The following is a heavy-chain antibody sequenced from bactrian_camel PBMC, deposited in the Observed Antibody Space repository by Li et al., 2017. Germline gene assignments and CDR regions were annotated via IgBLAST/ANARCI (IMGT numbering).Heavy chain of an antibody. V-gene: IGHV3S68*01. CDR3: AARLACYEDDYRRSDTFGY. CDR1: GYTYSTSH. CDR2: SRCYGGT. Sequence: QVQLVESGGGSVQAGGSLRLSCAASGYTYSTSHMAWFRQAPGKEREGVAGSRCYGGTSYSAAVKGRFTISQDDRKRTLYLQMDKLKPEDTGMYYCAARLACYEDDYRRSDTFGYWGQGTQVTVS. J-gene: IGHJ6*01. D-gene: IGHD4*01.